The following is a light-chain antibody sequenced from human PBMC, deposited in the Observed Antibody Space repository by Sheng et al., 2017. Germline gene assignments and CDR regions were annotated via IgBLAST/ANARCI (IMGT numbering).Light chain of an antibody. J-gene: IGLJ2*01. CDR3: SSYTSSNILEV. CDR1: SSDVGGYNY. Sequence: QSALTQPASVSGSPGQSISISCTGTSSDVGGYNYVSWYQQHPGNAPKVMIYDVNNRPSVVSDRFSGSKSGNTASLIISGLQAEDEAHYYCSSYTSSNILEVFGGGTKLTVL. CDR2: DVN. V-gene: IGLV2-14*03.